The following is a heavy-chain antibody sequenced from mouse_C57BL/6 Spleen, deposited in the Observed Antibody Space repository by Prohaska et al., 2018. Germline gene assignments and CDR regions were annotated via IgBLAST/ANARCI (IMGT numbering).Heavy chain of an antibody. CDR1: GYTFTDYN. V-gene: IGHV1-18*01. Sequence: GYTFTDYNMHWVKQSHGKSLEWIGYINPNNGGTSYNQKFKGKATLTVDKSSSTAYMELRSLTSEDTAVYYCARGGSDGYPSSYWYFDVWGTGTTVTVSS. D-gene: IGHD2-3*01. J-gene: IGHJ1*03. CDR3: ARGGSDGYPSSYWYFDV. CDR2: INPNNGGT.